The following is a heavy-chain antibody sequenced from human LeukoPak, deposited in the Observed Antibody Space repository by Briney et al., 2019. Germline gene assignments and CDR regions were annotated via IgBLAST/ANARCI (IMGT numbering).Heavy chain of an antibody. D-gene: IGHD1-1*01. CDR1: GFSFSRFA. J-gene: IGHJ4*02. Sequence: GGSLRLSSAASGFSFSRFAMTWVRHAPGKGLEWVSTIRSNGATASNADPVKGRFTISRDNSKNTVYLQVNSLRVEDTAIYYCARGQEFDDGVFDSWGEGTLVTVSS. V-gene: IGHV3-23*01. CDR2: IRSNGATA. CDR3: ARGQEFDDGVFDS.